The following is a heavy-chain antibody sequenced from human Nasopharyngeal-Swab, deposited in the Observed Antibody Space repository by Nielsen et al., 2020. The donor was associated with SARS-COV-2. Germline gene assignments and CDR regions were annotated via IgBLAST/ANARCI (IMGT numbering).Heavy chain of an antibody. CDR3: TREDFWSGFSRY. CDR1: GFTFGDYA. D-gene: IGHD3-3*01. Sequence: GESLKISCTASGFTFGDYAMSWVRQAPGKGLEWVGFIRSKAYGGTTEYAASVKGRFTISRDDSKSIAYLQMNSLKTDDTAVYYCTREDFWSGFSRYWGQGTLVTVSS. V-gene: IGHV3-49*04. J-gene: IGHJ4*02. CDR2: IRSKAYGGTT.